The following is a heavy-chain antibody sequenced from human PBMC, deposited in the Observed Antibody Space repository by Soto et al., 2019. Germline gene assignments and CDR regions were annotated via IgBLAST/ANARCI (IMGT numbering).Heavy chain of an antibody. V-gene: IGHV3-21*01. D-gene: IGHD1-26*01. J-gene: IGHJ3*01. CDR1: GFTFSSYS. Sequence: PGGSLRLSCAASGFTFSSYSMNWVRQATGKGLEWVSSISSSSSTTYADSVKGRFTISRDNAKNTLYLQMASLRVEDTAVYYCARGDVGAFDLWGQGTMVTVSS. CDR3: ARGDVGAFDL. CDR2: ISSSSST.